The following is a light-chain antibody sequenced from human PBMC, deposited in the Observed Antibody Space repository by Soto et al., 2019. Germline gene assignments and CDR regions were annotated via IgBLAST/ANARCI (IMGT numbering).Light chain of an antibody. V-gene: IGLV2-14*01. CDR2: DVS. Sequence: QSALTQPASVSGSPGQSITISCTGTSSDVGDYNYVSWYQQHPGKVPKLMIYDVSNRPSGVSNRFSGSKSGNTASLTISGLQAEDEADYYCSSYTSSSLYVFGTGTKLTVL. CDR3: SSYTSSSLYV. J-gene: IGLJ1*01. CDR1: SSDVGDYNY.